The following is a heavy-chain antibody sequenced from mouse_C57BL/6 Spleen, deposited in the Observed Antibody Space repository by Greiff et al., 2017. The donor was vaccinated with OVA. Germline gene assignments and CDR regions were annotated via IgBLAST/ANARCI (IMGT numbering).Heavy chain of an antibody. D-gene: IGHD2-3*01. CDR3: ARSADGYSLWFAY. V-gene: IGHV5-17*01. J-gene: IGHJ3*01. Sequence: EVKLVESGGGLVKPGGSLKLSCAASGFTFSDYGMHWVRQAPEKGLEWVAYISSGSSTIYYADTVKGRFTISRDNAKNTLFLQMTSLRSEDTAMYYCARSADGYSLWFAYWGQGTLVTVSA. CDR2: ISSGSSTI. CDR1: GFTFSDYG.